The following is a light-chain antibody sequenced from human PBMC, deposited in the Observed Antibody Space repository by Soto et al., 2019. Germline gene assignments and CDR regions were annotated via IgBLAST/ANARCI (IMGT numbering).Light chain of an antibody. J-gene: IGKJ2*01. Sequence: DIVMTQSADSLAVSLGERATINCKSSPSVLYSSNNQNYLAWYQQKPGQPPKLLIYWASTRESGVPDRFSGSGSGTDFTLTISSLQAEEVAVYYCQQYDSTPRTFGQGTKLEIK. CDR1: PSVLYSSNNQNY. CDR2: WAS. CDR3: QQYDSTPRT. V-gene: IGKV4-1*01.